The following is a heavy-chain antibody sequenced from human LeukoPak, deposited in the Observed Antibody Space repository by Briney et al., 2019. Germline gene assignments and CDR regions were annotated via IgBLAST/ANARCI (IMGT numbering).Heavy chain of an antibody. CDR1: GGSVSSGSYY. CDR3: ARVGWERPERKKYYFDY. V-gene: IGHV4-61*01. Sequence: SETLSLTCTVSGGSVSSGSYYWSWIRQPPGKGLEWIGYIYYSGSTNYNPSLKSRVTISVDTSKNQFSLKLSSVTAADTAVYYCARVGWERPERKKYYFDYWGQGTLVTVSS. D-gene: IGHD1-26*01. CDR2: IYYSGST. J-gene: IGHJ4*02.